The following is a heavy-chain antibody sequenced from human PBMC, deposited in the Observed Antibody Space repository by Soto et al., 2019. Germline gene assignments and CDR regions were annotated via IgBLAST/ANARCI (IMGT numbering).Heavy chain of an antibody. CDR2: IWTSGST. Sequence: EVQLVESGGGLIQPGGSLRLSWAASGFTFSSNDMNWFRQSPGKGLEWVSLIWTSGSTAYADSVKGRFTSSRDNSKSALYLHMSSLRAEATAVYYCATSSLLRGAHGGQGTMVTVSS. V-gene: IGHV3-53*01. D-gene: IGHD3-16*01. CDR1: GFTFSSND. CDR3: ATSSLLRGAH. J-gene: IGHJ3*01.